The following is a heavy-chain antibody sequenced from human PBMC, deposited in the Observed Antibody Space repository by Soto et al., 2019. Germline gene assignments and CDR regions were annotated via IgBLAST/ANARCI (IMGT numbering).Heavy chain of an antibody. V-gene: IGHV4-39*01. Sequence: ASETLSLTCTVSGGSISSSSHYWGWIRQPPGKGLEWIGSIYYSGRTYYNPSLKSRVTISVDTSKNQLSLKLSSVTAADTAVYFCVRHGGRVGGTGWFVPWGERALVTVSP. CDR2: IYYSGRT. CDR1: GGSISSSSHY. CDR3: VRHGGRVGGTGWFVP. J-gene: IGHJ5*02. D-gene: IGHD1-26*01.